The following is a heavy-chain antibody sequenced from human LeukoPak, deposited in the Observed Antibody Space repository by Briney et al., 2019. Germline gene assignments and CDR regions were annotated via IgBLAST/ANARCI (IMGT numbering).Heavy chain of an antibody. D-gene: IGHD5-18*01. CDR2: ITASGGNT. Sequence: GGSLRLSCAASGFTFSSYAMGWVRQAPGKGLEWVSAITASGGNTYCADSVKGRFTISGDNSKNTLYLQVSSLRAEDTAVYYCAKGNGYSYGRYYFDYWGQGTLVTVSS. V-gene: IGHV3-23*01. CDR3: AKGNGYSYGRYYFDY. CDR1: GFTFSSYA. J-gene: IGHJ4*02.